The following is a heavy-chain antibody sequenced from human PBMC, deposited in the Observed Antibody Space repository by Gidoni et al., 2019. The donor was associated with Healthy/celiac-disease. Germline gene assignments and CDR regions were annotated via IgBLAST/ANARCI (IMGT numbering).Heavy chain of an antibody. CDR1: GFTFRSYW. CDR2: IKHDGSER. D-gene: IGHD6-13*01. CDR3: ARDGGIGDDY. J-gene: IGHJ4*02. Sequence: VQLVESGGGWVQLGGSLILSCAASGFTFRSYWMSWVRQAPGKGLEWVDNIKHDGSERYYVDSAKGRFTISRDNATNSLYLQMNSLRAEDTAVYYCARDGGIGDDYWGQGTLVTVSS. V-gene: IGHV3-7*03.